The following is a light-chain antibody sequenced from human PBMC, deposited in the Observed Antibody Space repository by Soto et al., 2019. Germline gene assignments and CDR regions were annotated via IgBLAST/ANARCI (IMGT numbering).Light chain of an antibody. J-gene: IGKJ1*01. CDR3: QQSYSTPWT. CDR2: GAS. Sequence: RASQSVRSNLAWYQQKPGQSPRLLIYGASTRATGIPARFSGSGSGTEFTLTISSLQSEDFATYYCQQSYSTPWTFGQGTKVDIK. V-gene: IGKV3-15*01. CDR1: QSVRSN.